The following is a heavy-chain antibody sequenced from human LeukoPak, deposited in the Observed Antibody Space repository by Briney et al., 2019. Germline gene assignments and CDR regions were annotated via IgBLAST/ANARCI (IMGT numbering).Heavy chain of an antibody. CDR3: ARGVGGNRDY. Sequence: PGGSLRLSCAASGFTFSSSWMHWVRQAPGKGLVWVSRINPDGSNTSHADSVKGRFTISRDNAKNTVYLQMNSLRAEDTAVHYCARGVGGNRDYWGQGTLVTVSS. V-gene: IGHV3-74*01. D-gene: IGHD4-23*01. CDR1: GFTFSSSW. J-gene: IGHJ4*02. CDR2: INPDGSNT.